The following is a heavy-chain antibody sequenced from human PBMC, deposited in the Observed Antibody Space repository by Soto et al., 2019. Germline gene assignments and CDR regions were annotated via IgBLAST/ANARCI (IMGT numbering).Heavy chain of an antibody. Sequence: ASVKVSCKASGGTFSSYTISWVRQAPGQGLEWMGRIIPILGIANYAQKFQGRVTITADKSTSTAYMGLSSLRSEDTAVYYCVGSTRGDYYYMDVWGKGTTVTVSS. CDR1: GGTFSSYT. CDR2: IIPILGIA. J-gene: IGHJ6*03. D-gene: IGHD2-8*02. V-gene: IGHV1-69*02. CDR3: VGSTRGDYYYMDV.